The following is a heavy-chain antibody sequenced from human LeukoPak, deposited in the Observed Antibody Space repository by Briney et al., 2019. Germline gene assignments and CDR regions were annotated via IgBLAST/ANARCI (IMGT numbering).Heavy chain of an antibody. V-gene: IGHV3-33*01. CDR2: IWYDGSNK. CDR3: ARVEGTGSGWPFDY. D-gene: IGHD6-19*01. CDR1: GFTFSSYG. J-gene: IGHJ4*02. Sequence: GGSLRLPCAASGFTFSSYGMHWVRQAPGKGLERVAVIWYDGSNKYYADSVKGRFTISRDNSKNTLYLQMNSLRAEDTAVYYCARVEGTGSGWPFDYWGQGTLVTVSS.